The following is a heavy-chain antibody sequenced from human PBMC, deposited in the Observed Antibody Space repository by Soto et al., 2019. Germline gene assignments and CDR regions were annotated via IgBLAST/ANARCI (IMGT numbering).Heavy chain of an antibody. CDR2: TYYTSQWNS. Sequence: SPTLLLSCAMSGDSVSNNSVTWNWVRQSPSRGLEWLGKTYYTSQWNSFYAGSVKSRIVINPDTSKHQVSLQLDSVTSDDTAVYYCSRQSYSSGWSSHDFWGQGTMVTVSS. J-gene: IGHJ4*02. CDR3: SRQSYSSGWSSHDF. V-gene: IGHV6-1*01. CDR1: GDSVSNNSVT. D-gene: IGHD6-19*01.